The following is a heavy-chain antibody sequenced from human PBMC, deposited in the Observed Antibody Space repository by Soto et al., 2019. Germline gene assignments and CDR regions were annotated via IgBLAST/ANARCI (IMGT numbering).Heavy chain of an antibody. CDR1: GYTFTSYG. Sequence: ASVKVSCKASGYTFTSYGISWVRQAPGQGVEWMGWVSAYDGNTKYAQMLLGRVTVTTDTSTSTAYMELRSLRSDDSAVYYCGRDGDYYDSSGPLNWG. D-gene: IGHD3-22*01. CDR3: GRDGDYYDSSGPLN. CDR2: VSAYDGNT. J-gene: IGHJ1*01. V-gene: IGHV1-18*01.